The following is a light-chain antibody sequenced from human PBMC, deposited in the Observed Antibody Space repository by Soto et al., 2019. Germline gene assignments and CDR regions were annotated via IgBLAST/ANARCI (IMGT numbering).Light chain of an antibody. CDR1: QSVSSN. V-gene: IGKV3-15*01. Sequence: EIVMTQSPGTLSVSPGERATLSCRASQSVSSNLAWYQQKPGQAPRLLIYGASTRATGIPARFSGSRSGTEFTLTISILQSEDFAVYYCQQYNSWPRTLGQGTKVEIK. J-gene: IGKJ1*01. CDR3: QQYNSWPRT. CDR2: GAS.